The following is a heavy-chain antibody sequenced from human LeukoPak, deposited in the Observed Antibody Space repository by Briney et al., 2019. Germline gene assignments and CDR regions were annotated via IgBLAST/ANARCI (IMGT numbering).Heavy chain of an antibody. V-gene: IGHV3-23*01. CDR2: ISGNSGSL. J-gene: IGHJ6*02. CDR1: GFTFSSYE. CDR3: AREVSDGMDV. D-gene: IGHD2-8*01. Sequence: GGSLRLSCAASGFTFSSYEMNWVRQAPGEGLEWVSVISGNSGSLYYTESVKGRFTISRDNSKNTLYLQMNSLRAEDTAVYYCAREVSDGMDVWGQGTTVTVSS.